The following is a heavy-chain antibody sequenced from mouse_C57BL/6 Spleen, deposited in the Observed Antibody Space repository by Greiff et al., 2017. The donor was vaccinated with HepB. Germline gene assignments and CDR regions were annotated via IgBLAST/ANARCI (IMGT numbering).Heavy chain of an antibody. J-gene: IGHJ2*01. V-gene: IGHV5-4*01. Sequence: EVQVVESGGGLVKPGGSLKLSCAASGFTFSSYAMSWVRQTPEKRLEWVATISDGGSYTYYPDNVKGRFTISRDNAKNNLYLQMSHLKSEDTAMYYCAREPYYYGSSYRYFDYWGQGTTLTVSS. CDR3: AREPYYYGSSYRYFDY. CDR2: ISDGGSYT. D-gene: IGHD1-1*01. CDR1: GFTFSSYA.